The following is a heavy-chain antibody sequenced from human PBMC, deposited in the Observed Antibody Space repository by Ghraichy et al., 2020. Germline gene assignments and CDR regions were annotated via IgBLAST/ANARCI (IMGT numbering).Heavy chain of an antibody. CDR2: INPDGSGK. CDR1: GFTFSGSW. D-gene: IGHD7-27*01. Sequence: GSLRLSCAVSGFTFSGSWMSWVRQAPGKGLESVASINPDGSGKYYVDSLKGRFTVSRDNAKNSLYLQMNSLRAEDTAVYYCARDRITGALDYWGQGTLVTVSS. V-gene: IGHV3-7*01. J-gene: IGHJ4*02. CDR3: ARDRITGALDY.